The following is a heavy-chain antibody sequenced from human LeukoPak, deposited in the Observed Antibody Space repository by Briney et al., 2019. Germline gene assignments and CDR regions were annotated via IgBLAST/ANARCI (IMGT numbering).Heavy chain of an antibody. D-gene: IGHD2-15*01. Sequence: GGSLRLSCAASRLTFSSYAMHWVRQAPGEGLEWVAVVSYDGGHKFYADSVKGRFTISRDTSSNTLYLQMNSLRAEDTAVYYCAAEYCSGGSCYTGHSGHDYWGQGTLVTVSS. CDR3: AAEYCSGGSCYTGHSGHDY. J-gene: IGHJ4*02. CDR1: RLTFSSYA. CDR2: VSYDGGHK. V-gene: IGHV3-30*04.